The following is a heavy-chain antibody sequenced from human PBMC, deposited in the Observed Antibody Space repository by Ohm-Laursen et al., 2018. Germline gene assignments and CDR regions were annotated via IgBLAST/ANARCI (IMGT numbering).Heavy chain of an antibody. V-gene: IGHV3-23*01. J-gene: IGHJ4*02. CDR2: LSGSGGTT. Sequence: SLRLSCSASGFTFSSYGMTWVRQAPGKGLEWVSILSGSGGTTFYADSVKGRFTISRDNAKNSLYLQMNSLRAEDTAVYYCARDLGSDWGQGTLVTVSS. CDR3: ARDLGSD. CDR1: GFTFSSYG. D-gene: IGHD2-2*03.